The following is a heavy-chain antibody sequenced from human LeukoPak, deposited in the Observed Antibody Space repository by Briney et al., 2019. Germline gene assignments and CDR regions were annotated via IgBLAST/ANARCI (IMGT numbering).Heavy chain of an antibody. CDR3: ARRRGRGYDLPSKYYFDY. J-gene: IGHJ4*02. V-gene: IGHV4-59*08. D-gene: IGHD5-12*01. CDR1: GGSISGYY. CDR2: IYYSGST. Sequence: PSETLSLTCTVSGGSISGYYWSWIRQPPGKGLEWIGYIYYSGSTNYNPSLKSRVTISVDTSRNQFSLKLSSVTAADTAVYYCARRRGRGYDLPSKYYFDYWGQGTLVTVSS.